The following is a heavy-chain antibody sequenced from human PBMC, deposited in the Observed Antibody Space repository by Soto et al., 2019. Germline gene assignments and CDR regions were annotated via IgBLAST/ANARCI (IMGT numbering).Heavy chain of an antibody. J-gene: IGHJ3*02. Sequence: QLHLVQSGAVVKKPGASVTVSCSASGYPVTAYYMHWVRQAPGRGLEWMGGINPATGAAKYTQTFRGRVTMTRDTPTGTVFRELSGLTSGAPAVFYWARGGGVGVAGSAAFDMWGQGTLVTVSS. V-gene: IGHV1-2*02. CDR1: GYPVTAYY. D-gene: IGHD3-3*01. CDR3: ARGGGVGVAGSAAFDM. CDR2: INPATGAA.